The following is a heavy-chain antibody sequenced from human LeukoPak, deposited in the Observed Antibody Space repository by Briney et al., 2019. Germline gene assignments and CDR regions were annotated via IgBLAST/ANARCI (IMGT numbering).Heavy chain of an antibody. CDR3: ARHYYDSSGYFLYYFDY. Sequence: SETPSLTCTVSGGSISSSSYYWGWIRQPPGKGLEWIGSIYYSGSTDYNPSLKSRVTISVDTSKNQFSLKLSSVTAADTAVYYCARHYYDSSGYFLYYFDYWGQGTLVTVSS. CDR2: IYYSGST. CDR1: GGSISSSSYY. D-gene: IGHD3-22*01. V-gene: IGHV4-39*01. J-gene: IGHJ4*02.